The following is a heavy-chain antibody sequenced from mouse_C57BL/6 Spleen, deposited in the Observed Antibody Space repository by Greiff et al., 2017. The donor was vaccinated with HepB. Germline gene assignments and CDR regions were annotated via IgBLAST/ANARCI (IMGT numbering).Heavy chain of an antibody. V-gene: IGHV1-81*01. Sequence: QVQLQQSGAELARPGASVKLSCKASGYTFTSYGISWVKQRTGQGLEWIGEIYPRSGNTYYNEKFKGKATLTADKSSSTAYMELRSLTSEDSAVYFCARYSNYVAMDYWGQGTSVTVSS. J-gene: IGHJ4*01. CDR3: ARYSNYVAMDY. CDR1: GYTFTSYG. D-gene: IGHD2-5*01. CDR2: IYPRSGNT.